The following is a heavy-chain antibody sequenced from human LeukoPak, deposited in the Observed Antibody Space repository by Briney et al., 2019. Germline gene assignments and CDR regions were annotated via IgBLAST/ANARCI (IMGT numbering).Heavy chain of an antibody. D-gene: IGHD5-12*01. CDR1: GGSISSSSYY. V-gene: IGHV4-39*01. CDR3: ARQGRGYSGYGPFDY. Sequence: PSETLSLTCTVSGGSISSSSYYWGWIRQPPGKGLEWIGSIYYSGSTYYNPSLKSRVTISVDTSKNQFSLKLSSVTAADTAVYYCARQGRGYSGYGPFDYWGQGTLVIVSP. CDR2: IYYSGST. J-gene: IGHJ4*02.